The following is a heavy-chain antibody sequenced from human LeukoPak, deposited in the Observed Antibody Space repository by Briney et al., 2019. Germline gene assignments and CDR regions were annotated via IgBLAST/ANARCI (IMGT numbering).Heavy chain of an antibody. Sequence: SETLSLTCTVSGGSVSSGSYYWSWIRQPPGKGLEWIGYIYYSGSTNYNPSLKSRVTISVDTSKNQFSLKLSSVTAADTAVYYCARDRASVVVVPAAISPNYYYYGMDVWGQGTTVTVSS. CDR2: IYYSGST. CDR3: ARDRASVVVVPAAISPNYYYYGMDV. D-gene: IGHD2-2*02. CDR1: GGSVSSGSYY. J-gene: IGHJ6*02. V-gene: IGHV4-61*01.